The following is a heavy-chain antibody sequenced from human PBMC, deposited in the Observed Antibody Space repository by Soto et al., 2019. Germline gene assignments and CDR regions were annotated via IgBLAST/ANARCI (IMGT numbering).Heavy chain of an antibody. Sequence: QVQLVQSGAEVKKPGASVKVSCKASGCTFTSYDINWVRQATGQGLEGMGWMNPNSGNTGYAQKFQGRVTMPRNSSISTAYVELRSLRSEDTAVYYCARDGLDSSGWYPSGDYWGPGTLVTVSS. CDR1: GCTFTSYD. D-gene: IGHD6-19*01. V-gene: IGHV1-8*01. J-gene: IGHJ4*02. CDR3: ARDGLDSSGWYPSGDY. CDR2: MNPNSGNT.